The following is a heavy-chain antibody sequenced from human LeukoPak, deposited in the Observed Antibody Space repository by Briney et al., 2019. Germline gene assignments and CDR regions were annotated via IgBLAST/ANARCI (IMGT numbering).Heavy chain of an antibody. J-gene: IGHJ6*02. D-gene: IGHD4-17*01. Sequence: GGSLRLSCAASGFTISSYAMHWVRQPPGKGLEWVAVISYDGSNKYYADSVKGRFTISRDNSKNTLYLQMNSLRAEDTAVYYCARARRSYGDYRDYYYGMDVWGQGTTVTVSS. CDR2: ISYDGSNK. V-gene: IGHV3-30*04. CDR1: GFTISSYA. CDR3: ARARRSYGDYRDYYYGMDV.